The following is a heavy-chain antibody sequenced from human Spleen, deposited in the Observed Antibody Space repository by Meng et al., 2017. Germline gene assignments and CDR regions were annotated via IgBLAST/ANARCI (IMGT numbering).Heavy chain of an antibody. D-gene: IGHD2-15*01. V-gene: IGHV3-23*01. CDR2: ISGSVGNT. Sequence: GESLKISCAASGFTFSSYAMSWVRQAPGKGLEWVSAISGSVGNTYYADSVKDRFTISRDNSKNTLYLQMNSLRAEDTAVYYCAVERGYCSGGSCPVPAEYFQHWGQGTLVTVSS. CDR1: GFTFSSYA. J-gene: IGHJ1*01. CDR3: AVERGYCSGGSCPVPAEYFQH.